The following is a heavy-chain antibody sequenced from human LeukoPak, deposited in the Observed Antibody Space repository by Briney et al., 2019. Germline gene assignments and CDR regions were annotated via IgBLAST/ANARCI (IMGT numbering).Heavy chain of an antibody. CDR2: IYHSGST. J-gene: IGHJ4*02. CDR3: ARDGYSGSDAL. D-gene: IGHD5-12*01. Sequence: SETLSLTCPVSGGSISTYYWSWIRQPPGKGLEWIGYIYHSGSTNYNPSLKSRVTISVDTSQNQLYLKLSSVTAADTAVYYCARDGYSGSDALWGQGTLVTVSS. CDR1: GGSISTYY. V-gene: IGHV4-59*01.